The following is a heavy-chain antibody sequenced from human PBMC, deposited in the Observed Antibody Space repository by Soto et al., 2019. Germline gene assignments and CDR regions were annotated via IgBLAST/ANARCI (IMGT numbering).Heavy chain of an antibody. CDR2: ISGSGGST. CDR1: GFTFSSYA. J-gene: IGHJ4*02. D-gene: IGHD2-2*01. CDR3: AKGRGYCSSPCCYVGSDY. Sequence: ESGGGLVQPGGSLRLSCAASGFTFSSYAMSWVRQAPGKGLEWVSAISGSGGSTYYADSVKGRFTISRDNSKNTLYLQMNSLRAEDTAVYYCAKGRGYCSSPCCYVGSDYWGQGTLVTVSS. V-gene: IGHV3-23*01.